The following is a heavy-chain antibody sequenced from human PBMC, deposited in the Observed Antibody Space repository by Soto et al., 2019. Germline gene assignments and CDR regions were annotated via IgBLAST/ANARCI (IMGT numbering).Heavy chain of an antibody. Sequence: PGGSLRLSCAASGFTFSSYAMHWVRQAPGKGLEWVAVISYDGSNKYYADSVKGRFTISRDNSKNTLYLQMNSLRAEDTVVYYCARGYCSGGSCFYYFDYWGQGTLVTVSS. J-gene: IGHJ4*02. CDR2: ISYDGSNK. CDR3: ARGYCSGGSCFYYFDY. D-gene: IGHD2-15*01. CDR1: GFTFSSYA. V-gene: IGHV3-30-3*01.